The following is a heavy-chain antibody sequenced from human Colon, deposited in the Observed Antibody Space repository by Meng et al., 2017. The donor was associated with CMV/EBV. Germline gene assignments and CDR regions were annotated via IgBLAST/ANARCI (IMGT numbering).Heavy chain of an antibody. Sequence: ITLKESGPTLVKPTQTLTLTCPFSGFSLRTPEVGVHWIHQPPGKALEWLALIYWDDDNQFRPSLKNRITITKDTSKNQVVLTMTNMDPVDTATYYCAHGRGWLTDYWGQGTLVTVSS. J-gene: IGHJ4*02. CDR2: IYWDDDN. CDR1: GFSLRTPEVG. CDR3: AHGRGWLTDY. V-gene: IGHV2-5*02. D-gene: IGHD6-19*01.